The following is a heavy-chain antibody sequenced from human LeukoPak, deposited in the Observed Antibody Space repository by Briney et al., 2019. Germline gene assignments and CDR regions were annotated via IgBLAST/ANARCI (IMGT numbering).Heavy chain of an antibody. J-gene: IGHJ6*03. Sequence: MPSETLSLTCTVSGGSISSSNFYWGWIRQPPGKGLEWIGGIYYSGSTYYYPSLKSRVTISVDTSKNQFSLKLSSVTAADTAVYYCARDQRDRYYYYYMDVWGKGTTVTVSS. CDR3: ARDQRDRYYYYYMDV. CDR1: GGSISSSNFY. V-gene: IGHV4-39*07. CDR2: IYYSGST. D-gene: IGHD2-15*01.